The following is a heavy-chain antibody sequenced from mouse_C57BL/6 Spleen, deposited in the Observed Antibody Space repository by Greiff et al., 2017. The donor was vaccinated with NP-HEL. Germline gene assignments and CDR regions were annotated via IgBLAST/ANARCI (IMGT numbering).Heavy chain of an antibody. D-gene: IGHD2-2*01. J-gene: IGHJ1*03. CDR1: GYTFTNYW. CDR2: IYPGGGYT. Sequence: QVQLKQSGAELVRPGTSVKMSCKASGYTFTNYWIGWAKQRPGHGLEWIGDIYPGGGYTNYNEKFKGKATLTADKSSSTAYMQFSSLTSEDSAIYYCARDGWLRGGWYFDGWGTGTTVTVAS. CDR3: ARDGWLRGGWYFDG. V-gene: IGHV1-63*01.